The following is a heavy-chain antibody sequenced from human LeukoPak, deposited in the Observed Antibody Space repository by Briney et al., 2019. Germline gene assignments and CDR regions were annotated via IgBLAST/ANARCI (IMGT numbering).Heavy chain of an antibody. J-gene: IGHJ4*02. Sequence: GGSLRLSCAASGFTFDDYGMSWVRQAPGKGLEWVSGINWNGGSTGYADSVKGRFAISRDNAKNSLFLQMNSLRAEDTAVYYCARDGPAAGIYFGYWGQGTLVTVSS. D-gene: IGHD6-13*01. CDR3: ARDGPAAGIYFGY. CDR2: INWNGGST. CDR1: GFTFDDYG. V-gene: IGHV3-20*04.